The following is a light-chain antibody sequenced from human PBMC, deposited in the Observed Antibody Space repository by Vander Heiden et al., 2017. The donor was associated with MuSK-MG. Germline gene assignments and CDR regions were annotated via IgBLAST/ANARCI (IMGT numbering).Light chain of an antibody. CDR1: SSDVGGYNY. CDR2: EVS. V-gene: IGLV2-14*01. J-gene: IGLJ2*01. Sequence: QSALTQPASVSGSPGQSFTLSCTGTSSDVGGYNYVSWYQQHPGKVPKLMIFEVSNRPSGVSNRFSGSKSGNTASLTISGLQAEDEADYYCSSYTSSSTLVLFGGGTKLTVL. CDR3: SSYTSSSTLVL.